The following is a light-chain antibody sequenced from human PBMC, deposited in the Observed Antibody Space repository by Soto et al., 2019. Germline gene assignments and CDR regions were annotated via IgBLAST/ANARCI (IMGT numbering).Light chain of an antibody. J-gene: IGKJ4*01. CDR2: GAS. V-gene: IGKV3-15*01. Sequence: EIVMTQSPATLSVSPGERATLSCRASQSVSSNLAWYQQKPGQAPRLLIFGASTRATGIPARFSGSGSGTEFPLTISSLQSEDFAVYYCQQYNEWPPLTFGGGTKVDIK. CDR1: QSVSSN. CDR3: QQYNEWPPLT.